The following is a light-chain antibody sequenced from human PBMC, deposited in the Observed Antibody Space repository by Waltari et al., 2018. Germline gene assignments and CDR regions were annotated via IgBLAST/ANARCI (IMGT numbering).Light chain of an antibody. CDR2: LGS. J-gene: IGKJ1*01. CDR3: MQALQTPPT. CDR1: QSLLHSNGYNY. V-gene: IGKV2-28*01. Sequence: DIVMTQSPLSLPVTPGEPASISCRSSQSLLHSNGYNYLDWYLQKPGQSPHLLIYLGSNRASGVPDRFSGSGSGTDFTLKISRVEAEDVGVYCCMQALQTPPTFGQGTKVEIK.